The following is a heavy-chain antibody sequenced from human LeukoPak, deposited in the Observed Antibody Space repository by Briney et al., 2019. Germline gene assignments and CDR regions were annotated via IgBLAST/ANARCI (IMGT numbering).Heavy chain of an antibody. D-gene: IGHD6-13*01. CDR2: IYHSGST. V-gene: IGHV4-30-2*01. Sequence: SETLSLTCTVSGGSISSGGYYWSWIRQPPGKGLEWIGYIYHSGSTNYNPSLKSRVTISVDTSKNQFSLKLSSVTAADTAVYYCARRGIAAAGPYYWGQGTLVTVSS. CDR3: ARRGIAAAGPYY. J-gene: IGHJ4*02. CDR1: GGSISSGGYY.